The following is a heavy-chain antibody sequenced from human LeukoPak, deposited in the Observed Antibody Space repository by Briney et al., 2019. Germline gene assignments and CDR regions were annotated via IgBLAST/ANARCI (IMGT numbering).Heavy chain of an antibody. CDR3: ARDRNGGTAMVIRDAFDI. CDR2: IYYSGST. V-gene: IGHV4-39*07. CDR1: GGSISSSSYY. D-gene: IGHD5-18*01. Sequence: SETLSLTCTVSGGSISSSSYYWGWIRQPPGKGLEWIGSIYYSGSTYYNPSLKSRVTISVDKSKNQFSLKLSSVTAADTAVYYCARDRNGGTAMVIRDAFDIWGQGTMVTVSS. J-gene: IGHJ3*02.